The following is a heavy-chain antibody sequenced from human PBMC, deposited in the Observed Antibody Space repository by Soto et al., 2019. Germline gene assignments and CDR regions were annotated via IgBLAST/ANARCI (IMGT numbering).Heavy chain of an antibody. CDR1: GDSVSTSSYY. J-gene: IGHJ5*02. D-gene: IGHD2-15*01. V-gene: IGHV4-31*03. Sequence: SETLSLTCTVSGDSVSTSSYYWGWLRQPPGKGLEWIGYIYYSGSTYYNPPLKSRVTISVDTSKNQFSLKLSSVTAADTAVYYCAREWGYCSGDSCYSNWFDPWGQGTPVTSPQ. CDR3: AREWGYCSGDSCYSNWFDP. CDR2: IYYSGST.